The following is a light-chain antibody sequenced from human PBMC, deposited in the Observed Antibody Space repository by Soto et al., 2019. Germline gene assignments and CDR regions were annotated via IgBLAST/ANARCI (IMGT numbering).Light chain of an antibody. CDR3: HQYSSSPLT. V-gene: IGKV3-11*01. J-gene: IGKJ4*01. CDR2: DAS. CDR1: QSVSSY. Sequence: EIVFTQSPSTLSLSPGETATLSCRASQSVSSYLAWYQQKPGQAPRLLIYDASNRATGIPARFSGSGSGTDFTLTISRLEPEDFAVYYCHQYSSSPLTFGGGTKVDIK.